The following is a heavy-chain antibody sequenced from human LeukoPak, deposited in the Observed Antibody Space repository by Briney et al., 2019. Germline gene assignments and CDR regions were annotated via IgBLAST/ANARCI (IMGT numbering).Heavy chain of an antibody. CDR1: GFTFSSYA. J-gene: IGHJ4*02. Sequence: PGGSLRLSCAASGFTFSSYAMSWVRQAPGKGLEWVSAISGSGGSTYYADSVKGRFTISRDNSKNTLYLQMNSLRAEDTAVYYCAKSTTVSSYRQYYFDSWGQGTLVTVSS. D-gene: IGHD5-12*01. CDR2: ISGSGGST. CDR3: AKSTTVSSYRQYYFDS. V-gene: IGHV3-23*01.